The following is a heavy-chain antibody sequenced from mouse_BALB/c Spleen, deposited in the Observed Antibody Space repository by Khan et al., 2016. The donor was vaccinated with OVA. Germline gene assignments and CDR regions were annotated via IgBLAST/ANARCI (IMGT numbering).Heavy chain of an antibody. D-gene: IGHD4-1*01. CDR1: GFTFSSYS. V-gene: IGHV5-6*01. Sequence: EVELVESGGDLVKPGGSLKLSCAASGFTFSSYSMSWVRQTPDKRLEWVASISSGGDYTYYPDSVKGRFTISRDNAKNTLYLQMSDLKSEDTAMYYCADHVTGSCACWGQGTLVTVSA. J-gene: IGHJ3*01. CDR2: ISSGGDYT. CDR3: ADHVTGSCAC.